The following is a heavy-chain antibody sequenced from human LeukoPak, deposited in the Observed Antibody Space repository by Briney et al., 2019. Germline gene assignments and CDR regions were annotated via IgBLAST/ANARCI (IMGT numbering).Heavy chain of an antibody. Sequence: SETLSLTCTVSGVSISGYSWSWIRQPPGKGLEWIGYIYYSGSTNYNPSLKSRVTISVDTSKNQFSLKLSSVTAADTAVYYCARNSAAVYYYYGMDVWGKGTTVTVSS. CDR1: GVSISGYS. V-gene: IGHV4-59*01. J-gene: IGHJ6*04. CDR3: ARNSAAVYYYYGMDV. D-gene: IGHD6-13*01. CDR2: IYYSGST.